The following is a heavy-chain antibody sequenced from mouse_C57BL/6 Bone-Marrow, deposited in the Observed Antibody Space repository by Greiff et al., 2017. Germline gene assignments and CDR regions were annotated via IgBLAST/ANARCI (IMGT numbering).Heavy chain of an antibody. Sequence: EVQLVESGGDLVKPGGSLKLSCAASGFTFSSYGMSWVRQTPDKRLEWVATISSGGSYTYYPDSVKGRFTISRDNAKNTLYLQMSSLKSEDTAMYYCAVWGYLAWFAYWGQGTLVTVSA. CDR3: AVWGYLAWFAY. V-gene: IGHV5-6*01. CDR2: ISSGGSYT. J-gene: IGHJ3*01. CDR1: GFTFSSYG. D-gene: IGHD2-10*02.